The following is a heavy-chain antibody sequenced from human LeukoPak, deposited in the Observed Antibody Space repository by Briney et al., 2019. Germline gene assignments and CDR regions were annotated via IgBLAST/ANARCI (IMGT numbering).Heavy chain of an antibody. Sequence: PSETLSLTCTVSGGSISSYYWSWIRQPPGKGLEWIGYIYYSGSTNYNPSLKSRFTISVDTSKNQFSLKLSSVTAADTAVYYCARADYDFWSGYYRGHFDYWGQGTLVTVSS. CDR3: ARADYDFWSGYYRGHFDY. D-gene: IGHD3-3*01. CDR1: GGSISSYY. J-gene: IGHJ4*02. V-gene: IGHV4-59*01. CDR2: IYYSGST.